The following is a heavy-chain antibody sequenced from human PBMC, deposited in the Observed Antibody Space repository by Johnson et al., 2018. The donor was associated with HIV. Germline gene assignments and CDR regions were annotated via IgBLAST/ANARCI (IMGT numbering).Heavy chain of an antibody. D-gene: IGHD2-15*01. CDR3: AKIMSKWSVDDDAFDV. CDR1: GFTFDDYG. Sequence: EQLVESRGGVVRPGGSLRLSCAASGFTFDDYGMSWVRQAPGKGLEWVSGINWNGTNTGYADSVKGRFTNSRDNAKNSLYLQMNSLRAEDTAVYYCAKIMSKWSVDDDAFDVWGQGTMVTVSS. J-gene: IGHJ3*01. V-gene: IGHV3-20*04. CDR2: INWNGTNT.